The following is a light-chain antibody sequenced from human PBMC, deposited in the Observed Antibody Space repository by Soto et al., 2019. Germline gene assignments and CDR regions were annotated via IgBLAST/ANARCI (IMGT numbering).Light chain of an antibody. CDR3: TSYTNTNIVV. CDR1: SSDVGGDKY. J-gene: IGLJ2*01. V-gene: IGLV2-14*01. Sequence: QSALTQPASVSGSPGQSITISCTGTSSDVGGDKYVSWYQQHPGKVPKLMIYEVSNRPSGVSDRFSGSKSGSTASLTISGLQAEDEADYYCTSYTNTNIVVFGGGTKLTVL. CDR2: EVS.